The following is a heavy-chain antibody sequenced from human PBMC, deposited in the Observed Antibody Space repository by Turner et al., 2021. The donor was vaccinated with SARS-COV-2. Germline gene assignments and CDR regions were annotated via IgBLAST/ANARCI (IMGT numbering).Heavy chain of an antibody. CDR1: GFTFSSYS. D-gene: IGHD3-22*01. Sequence: EVQLVESGGGLVKPGGSLRLSCAASGFTFSSYSRNWVRQAPGKGLEWVSSISSSSSYIYYADSVKGRFTISRDNAKNSLYLQMNSLRAEDTAVYYCARARWHYYDSSGYYPDAFDIWGQGTMVTVSS. CDR3: ARARWHYYDSSGYYPDAFDI. J-gene: IGHJ3*02. V-gene: IGHV3-21*01. CDR2: ISSSSSYI.